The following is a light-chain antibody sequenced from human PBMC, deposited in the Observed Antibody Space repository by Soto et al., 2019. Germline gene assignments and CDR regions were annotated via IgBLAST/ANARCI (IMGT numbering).Light chain of an antibody. CDR2: DAF. Sequence: DIQLTQTPSTLSASIGDRVTITCRASQSLSGWLAWYQQTPGKAPKLLISDAFRLGSGVPSRFRGSGSGTEFSLTITSLQPGDSATFYCQQYASYPWTFGRGTKVDIK. J-gene: IGKJ1*01. CDR1: QSLSGW. V-gene: IGKV1-5*01. CDR3: QQYASYPWT.